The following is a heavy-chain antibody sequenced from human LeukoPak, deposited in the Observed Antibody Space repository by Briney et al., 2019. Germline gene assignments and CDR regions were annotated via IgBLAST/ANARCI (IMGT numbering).Heavy chain of an antibody. J-gene: IGHJ4*02. CDR2: INHSGST. D-gene: IGHD3-3*01. Sequence: SETLSLTCAVYGGSFSGYYWSWIRQPPGEGLEWVGEINHSGSTNYNPSLKSRVTISVDTSKNQFSLKLSSVTAADTAVYYCARGRVKDFWSGYWAYFDYWGQGTLVTVSS. CDR3: ARGRVKDFWSGYWAYFDY. CDR1: GGSFSGYY. V-gene: IGHV4-34*01.